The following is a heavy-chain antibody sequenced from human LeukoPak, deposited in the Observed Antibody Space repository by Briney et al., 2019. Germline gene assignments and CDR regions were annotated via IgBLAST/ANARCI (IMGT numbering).Heavy chain of an antibody. CDR2: INHSGST. D-gene: IGHD6-19*01. J-gene: IGHJ5*02. Sequence: SETLSLTCAVYGGSFSGYYWSWIRQPPGKGLEWIGEINHSGSTNYNPSLKSRVTISVDTSKNQFSLKLSSVTAADTAVYYCARALLFVIRNIAVAGPSAGLDPWGQGTLVTVSS. CDR3: ARALLFVIRNIAVAGPSAGLDP. V-gene: IGHV4-34*01. CDR1: GGSFSGYY.